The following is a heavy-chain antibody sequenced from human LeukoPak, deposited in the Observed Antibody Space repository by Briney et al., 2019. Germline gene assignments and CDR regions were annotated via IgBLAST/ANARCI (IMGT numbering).Heavy chain of an antibody. CDR3: AGGDYSRS. V-gene: IGHV4-61*02. CDR1: GGSLSSDNSY. Sequence: SETLSLTCTVSGGSLSSDNSYWDWIRQPAGRGLEWIGRIYADGDSTYNPSLKSRFTISVDTSKNQFSLRLTAMTAPATAFYYCAGGDYSRSWGQGTLVTVSS. CDR2: IYADGDS. D-gene: IGHD3-10*01. J-gene: IGHJ4*02.